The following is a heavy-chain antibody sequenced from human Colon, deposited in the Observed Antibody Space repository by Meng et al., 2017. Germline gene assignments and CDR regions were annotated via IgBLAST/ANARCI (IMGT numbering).Heavy chain of an antibody. J-gene: IGHJ4*02. CDR3: ARDFHSTMTVFDS. D-gene: IGHD3-22*01. V-gene: IGHV4-4*02. CDR2: IFHAGNT. CDR1: GGSTTNDNW. Sequence: QPQDAGPGLVKPSSTLSLTCAVSGGSTTNDNWCSWVRQPPGKGLEWIGEIFHAGNTNYNPSLKSRVTMSLDKSKNQFSLTLTSVTAADTAVYYCARDFHSTMTVFDSWGQGTLVTVSS.